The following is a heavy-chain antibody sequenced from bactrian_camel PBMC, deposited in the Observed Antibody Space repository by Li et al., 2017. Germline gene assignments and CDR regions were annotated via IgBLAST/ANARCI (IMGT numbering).Heavy chain of an antibody. D-gene: IGHD7*01. V-gene: IGHV3S55*01. CDR1: GDTYYC. Sequence: VQLVESGGGSVQAGGSLKLSCTNSGDTYYCVSWFRQIPGKERERVATVSAGSTTVYADSVKGRFTISRDNDKNTLYLRMKNLKPEDTATYYCGAADGVWCRINYWGHGTQVTVS. CDR3: GAADGVWCRINY. J-gene: IGHJ4*01. CDR2: VSAGSTT.